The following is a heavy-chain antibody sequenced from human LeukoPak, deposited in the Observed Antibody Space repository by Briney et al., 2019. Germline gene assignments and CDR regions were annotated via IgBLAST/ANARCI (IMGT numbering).Heavy chain of an antibody. J-gene: IGHJ4*02. CDR3: AKDSSVYCGGDCYSSDRFDY. D-gene: IGHD2-21*02. V-gene: IGHV3-43*02. CDR1: GFTFDDYA. Sequence: PGGSLRLPCAASGFTFDDYAMHWVRQAPGKGLEWVSLISGDGGSTYYADSVKGRFTISRDNSKNSLYLQMNSLRTEDTALYYCAKDSSVYCGGDCYSSDRFDYWGQGTLVTVSS. CDR2: ISGDGGST.